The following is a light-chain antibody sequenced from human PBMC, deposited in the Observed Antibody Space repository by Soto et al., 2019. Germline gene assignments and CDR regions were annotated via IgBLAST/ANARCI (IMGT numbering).Light chain of an antibody. CDR3: QSYDSSLSGFFV. CDR1: SSNIGAGYD. CDR2: ANS. Sequence: QSVLTQPLSVSGAPGQRVTISCTGSSSNIGAGYDVHWYQQLPGGAPKLLIYANSNRPSGVPDRFSGSRSGTSASLAITGLQAEDEADYSCQSYDSSLSGFFVFGTGTKLTVL. V-gene: IGLV1-40*01. J-gene: IGLJ1*01.